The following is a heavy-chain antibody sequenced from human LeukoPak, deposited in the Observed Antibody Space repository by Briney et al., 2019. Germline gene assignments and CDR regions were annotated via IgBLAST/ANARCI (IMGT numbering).Heavy chain of an antibody. D-gene: IGHD6-19*01. CDR2: IYSGGNT. CDR1: GFTVGSSY. Sequence: PGGSLRLSCAASGFTVGSSYMSWVRQAPGEGLEWVSVIYSGGNTYYADSVKGRFTISRDNSKNTLYLQMNSLRAEDTAVYYCARVCNPGSSGCPGDYWGQGTLVSVS. V-gene: IGHV3-53*01. CDR3: ARVCNPGSSGCPGDY. J-gene: IGHJ4*02.